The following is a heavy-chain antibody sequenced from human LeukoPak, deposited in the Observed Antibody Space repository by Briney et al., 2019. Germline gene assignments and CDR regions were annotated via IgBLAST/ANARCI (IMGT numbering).Heavy chain of an antibody. CDR1: GFTFSCYW. V-gene: IGHV3-7*05. D-gene: IGHD6-13*01. CDR2: IKQDGSEI. J-gene: IGHJ4*02. Sequence: PGGSLRLSCAASGFTFSCYWVSLVRKARGKGLGWVAKIKQDGSEIYYVDSVKGRFTISRDNAKNSLYLQMNSLRAEDTAVYYCARGTSGIAAAATFYYWGQGTLVTVSS. CDR3: ARGTSGIAAAATFYY.